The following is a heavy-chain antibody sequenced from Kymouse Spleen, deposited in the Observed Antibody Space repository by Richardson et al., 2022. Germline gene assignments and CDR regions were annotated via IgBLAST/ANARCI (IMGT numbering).Heavy chain of an antibody. V-gene: IGHV4-39*01. J-gene: IGHJ6*02. D-gene: IGHD3-10*01. Sequence: QLQLQESGPGLVKPSETLSLTCTVSGGSISSSSYYWGWIRQPPGKGLEWIGSIYYSGSTYYNPSLKSRVTISVDTSKNQFSLKLSSVTAADTAVYYCARSCITMVRGVPPLYYYYGMDVWGQGTTVTVSS. CDR3: ARSCITMVRGVPPLYYYYGMDV. CDR2: IYYSGST. CDR1: GGSISSSSYY.